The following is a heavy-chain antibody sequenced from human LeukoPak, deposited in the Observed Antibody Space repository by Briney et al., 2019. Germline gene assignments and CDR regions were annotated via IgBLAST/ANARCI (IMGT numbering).Heavy chain of an antibody. CDR2: IIPILGIA. Sequence: ASVKDSCKASGYTFTNYAISWVRRAPGQGLEWMGRIIPILGIANYAQKFQGRVTITADKSTSTAYMELSSLRSEDTAVCYCAIGPYYYDSSGYSRFDYWGQGTLVTVSS. J-gene: IGHJ4*02. D-gene: IGHD3-22*01. CDR1: GYTFTNYA. CDR3: AIGPYYYDSSGYSRFDY. V-gene: IGHV1-69*04.